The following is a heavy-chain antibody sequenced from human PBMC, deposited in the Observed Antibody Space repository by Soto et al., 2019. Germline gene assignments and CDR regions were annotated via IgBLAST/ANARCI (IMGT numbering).Heavy chain of an antibody. Sequence: SETLSLTCAVYGGSFSGYYWSWIRQPPGKGLEWIGEINHSGSTNYNPSLKSRVTISVDTSKNQFSLRLSSVTAADTAVYYCARGRAYLVGATKNYYYYYGMDVWGQGTTVTVSS. D-gene: IGHD1-26*01. J-gene: IGHJ6*02. CDR1: GGSFSGYY. CDR3: ARGRAYLVGATKNYYYYYGMDV. CDR2: INHSGST. V-gene: IGHV4-34*01.